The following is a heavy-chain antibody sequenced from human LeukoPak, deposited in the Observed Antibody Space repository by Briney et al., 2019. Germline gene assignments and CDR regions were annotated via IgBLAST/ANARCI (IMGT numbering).Heavy chain of an antibody. J-gene: IGHJ4*02. CDR3: ARRLKSSYGNPFDY. V-gene: IGHV1-3*01. CDR2: INPDKGDT. Sequence: GASVKVSCKASGYSFTTYATHWVRQAPGQRLEWMRWINPDKGDTQYSQNFQGRITVTRDTSASTTCMELSSLVSEDTAVYYCARRLKSSYGNPFDYWGQGTLVTVSS. D-gene: IGHD4-17*01. CDR1: GYSFTTYA.